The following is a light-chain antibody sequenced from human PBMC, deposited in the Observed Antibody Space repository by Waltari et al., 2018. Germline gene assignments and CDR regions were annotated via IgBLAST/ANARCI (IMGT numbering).Light chain of an antibody. V-gene: IGKV3-11*01. CDR3: QQRSNWPWT. Sequence: EIVLTQSPATLSLSPGERATLSCRASQSVSSYLAWYQQKPGQAPRLLINDASNRATGIPARLRGGGSGADFTLTISSLEPEDFAVYYCQQRSNWPWTFGQGTKVEIK. J-gene: IGKJ1*01. CDR2: DAS. CDR1: QSVSSY.